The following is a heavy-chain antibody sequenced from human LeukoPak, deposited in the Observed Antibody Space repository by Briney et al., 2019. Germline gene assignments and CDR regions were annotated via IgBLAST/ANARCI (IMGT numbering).Heavy chain of an antibody. CDR1: GGSFSGYY. CDR2: IYRSGST. Sequence: SETLSLTCAVYGGSFSGYYWEWIRQPPGRGLEWIGNIYRSGSTSYNPSLKSRVTISVDTSKNQFSLKVNSVTAADTAVYYCARRHSSGWFYYWGQGTLVTVSS. D-gene: IGHD6-19*01. CDR3: ARRHSSGWFYY. V-gene: IGHV4-34*01. J-gene: IGHJ4*02.